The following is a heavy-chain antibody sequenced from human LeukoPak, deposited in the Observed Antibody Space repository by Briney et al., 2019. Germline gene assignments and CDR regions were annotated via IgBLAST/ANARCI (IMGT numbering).Heavy chain of an antibody. CDR2: IKEDGSEK. J-gene: IGHJ4*02. V-gene: IGHV3-7*01. CDR3: LSCGTTTCIIRFDH. D-gene: IGHD2-2*01. CDR1: GFTFSRYW. Sequence: GGSLRLSCAASGFTFSRYWMNWVRQAPGPGLERLASIKEDGSEKSYVDSVKGRFTISRDNAQHSLYLQLNSLIAEATAISSCLSCGTTTCIIRFDHWGQGTLVTVSS.